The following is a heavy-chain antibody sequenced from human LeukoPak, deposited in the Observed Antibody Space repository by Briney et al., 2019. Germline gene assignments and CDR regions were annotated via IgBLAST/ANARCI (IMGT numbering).Heavy chain of an antibody. Sequence: PGGSLRLSCATSGFIFSNYAVNWVRQAPGKGLEWVSIISGSGDTTYYADSVKGRFTISRDNSKNTLYLQMNSLRAEDTAVYYCATDLGGLHDWVFDSWGQGTLVTVSS. J-gene: IGHJ4*02. CDR1: GFIFSNYA. CDR3: ATDLGGLHDWVFDS. V-gene: IGHV3-23*01. CDR2: ISGSGDTT. D-gene: IGHD3-9*01.